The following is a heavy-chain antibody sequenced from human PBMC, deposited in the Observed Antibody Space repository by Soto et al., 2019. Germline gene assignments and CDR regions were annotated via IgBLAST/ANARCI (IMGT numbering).Heavy chain of an antibody. Sequence: SETLSLTCTVSGGSISSGDYYWSWIRQPPGKGLEWIGYIYYSGSTYYNPSLKSRVTISVDTSKNQFSLKLSRLRSDDTAVYYCARERFLEWLSTTNYYYYGMDVWGQGTTVTVSS. V-gene: IGHV4-30-4*02. CDR1: GGSISSGDYY. CDR2: IYYSGST. D-gene: IGHD3-3*01. J-gene: IGHJ6*02. CDR3: ARERFLEWLSTTNYYYYGMDV.